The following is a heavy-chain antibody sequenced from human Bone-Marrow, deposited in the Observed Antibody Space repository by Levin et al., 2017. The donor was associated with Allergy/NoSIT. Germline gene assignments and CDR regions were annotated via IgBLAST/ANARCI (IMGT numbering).Heavy chain of an antibody. V-gene: IGHV3-11*01. CDR2: ISSSGSTI. CDR3: ARKSEKVKPSDY. J-gene: IGHJ4*02. Sequence: GGSLRLSCAASGFTFSDYYMSWIRQAPGKGLEGVSYISSSGSTIYYADSVKGRFTISRDNAKNSLYLQMNSLRAEDTAVYYCARKSEKVKPSDYWGQGTLVTVSS. CDR1: GFTFSDYY. D-gene: IGHD3-22*01.